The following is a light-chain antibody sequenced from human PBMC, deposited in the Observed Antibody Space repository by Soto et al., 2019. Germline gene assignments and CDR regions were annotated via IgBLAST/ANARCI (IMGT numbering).Light chain of an antibody. V-gene: IGLV4-69*01. CDR2: VNSDGSH. CDR1: SGHSSYA. CDR3: QTWGTRTWV. J-gene: IGLJ3*02. Sequence: QPVLTQSPSASASLGASVKLTCTLSSGHSSYAIAWHQQQPEKGPRYLMKVNSDGSHSKGDGIPDRFSGSISGAERYLTISGLQSEDEADYYCQTWGTRTWVFGGGIELTVL.